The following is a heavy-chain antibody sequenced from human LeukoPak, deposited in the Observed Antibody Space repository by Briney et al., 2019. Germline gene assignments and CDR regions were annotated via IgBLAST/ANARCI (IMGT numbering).Heavy chain of an antibody. CDR3: AKGGSAVGRYYMDV. Sequence: PGGSLRLSCAASGFTFDDYAMHWVRQAPGKGLEWVSGISWNSGSIGYADSVKGRLTISRDDAENSLYLQMNSLRAEDTALYYCAKGGSAVGRYYMDVWGKGTTVTVSS. J-gene: IGHJ6*03. CDR2: ISWNSGSI. V-gene: IGHV3-9*01. CDR1: GFTFDDYA. D-gene: IGHD6-13*01.